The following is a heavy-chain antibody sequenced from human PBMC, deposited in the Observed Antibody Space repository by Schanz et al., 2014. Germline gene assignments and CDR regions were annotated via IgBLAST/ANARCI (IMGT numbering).Heavy chain of an antibody. D-gene: IGHD2-21*01. V-gene: IGHV3-30*07. CDR1: GFTFSTYA. CDR2: TSNDGSSK. J-gene: IGHJ2*01. CDR3: AKGQGAVINNWYFDL. Sequence: QVQLVESGGGVVQPGRSLRLSCAASGFTFSTYAMHWVRQAPGKGLEWVAYTSNDGSSKYYADSVKGRFTISRDNSKNTLSLQMNGLSADDTAIYYCAKGQGAVINNWYFDLWGRGTLVTVSS.